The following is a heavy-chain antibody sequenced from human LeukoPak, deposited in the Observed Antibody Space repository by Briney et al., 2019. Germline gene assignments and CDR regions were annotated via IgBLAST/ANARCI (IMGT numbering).Heavy chain of an antibody. CDR1: GGSISGHY. D-gene: IGHD6-13*01. Sequence: SETLSLTCTASGGSISGHYWSWIRQPPGKTLEWIGHIHYSGSTNYNLSLKSRVTISVDTSKNQFSLSLSSVTAADTAVYYCARAGGLSSWPSVLDRWGQGTLVTVSS. CDR3: ARAGGLSSWPSVLDR. V-gene: IGHV4-59*11. J-gene: IGHJ5*02. CDR2: IHYSGST.